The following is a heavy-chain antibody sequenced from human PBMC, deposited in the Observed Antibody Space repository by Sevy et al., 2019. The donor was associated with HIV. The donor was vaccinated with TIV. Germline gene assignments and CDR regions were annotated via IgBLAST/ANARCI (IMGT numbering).Heavy chain of an antibody. V-gene: IGHV3-33*06. CDR2: IWSDGSND. CDR3: VEGGGCDEAPFDY. J-gene: IGHJ4*02. CDR1: GFTFANYA. D-gene: IGHD3-10*01. Sequence: GGSLRLSCAASGFTFANYAMHWVRQAPGKGLEWVTVIWSDGSNDVYTDSVKGRFIISRDNSRNTLYLQMNNLRVEDTAVYYCVEGGGCDEAPFDYWGQGALVTVSS.